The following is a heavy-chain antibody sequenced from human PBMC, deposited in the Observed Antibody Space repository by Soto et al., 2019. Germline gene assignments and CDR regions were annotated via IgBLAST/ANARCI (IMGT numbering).Heavy chain of an antibody. CDR3: ASGNYDDGSGSQNWYLQL. D-gene: IGHD3-22*01. CDR2: ISRDGAQI. V-gene: IGHV3-21*02. J-gene: IGHJ2*01. CDR1: GFSFRNYY. Sequence: EVQLVESGGGLVKPGESLRLSCAGSGFSFRNYYMNWVRQAPGKGLEWVAAISRDGAQIYYTDSVRGRFTISRDNAQSSLSLQMNSLRVEDTAVYSCASGNYDDGSGSQNWYLQLWGRGTLVTVSS.